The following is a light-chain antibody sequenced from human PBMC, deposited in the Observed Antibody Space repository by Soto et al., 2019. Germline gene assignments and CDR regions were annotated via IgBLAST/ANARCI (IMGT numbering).Light chain of an antibody. CDR2: GAS. Sequence: VMTQSPATLSVSPGERGTLSCRASQSISTNLAWYQQNLGQAPRLLIYGASTRASGVPGRFSGSGSGTDFTLTISSLQSEDFEVYYCQQYSYWPRTFGQGTKVDIK. V-gene: IGKV3-15*01. J-gene: IGKJ1*01. CDR1: QSISTN. CDR3: QQYSYWPRT.